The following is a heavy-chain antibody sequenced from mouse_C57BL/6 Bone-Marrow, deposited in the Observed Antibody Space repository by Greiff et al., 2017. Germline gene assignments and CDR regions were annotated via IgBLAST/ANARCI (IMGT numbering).Heavy chain of an antibody. V-gene: IGHV14-4*01. Sequence: EVQLQQSGAELVRPGASVKLSCTASGFNIKSDYMHWVKQRPDQGLAWIGWIDPEYGDTEYASTFQGKAPITADTSSNTAYLPLSSLTSDDTAVDYCTEGGYYVPFAYWGQGTRVTVSA. J-gene: IGHJ3*01. CDR1: GFNIKSDY. CDR3: TEGGYYVPFAY. D-gene: IGHD2-3*01. CDR2: IDPEYGDT.